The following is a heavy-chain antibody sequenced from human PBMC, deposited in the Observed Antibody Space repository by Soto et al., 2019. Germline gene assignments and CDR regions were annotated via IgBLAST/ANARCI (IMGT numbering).Heavy chain of an antibody. CDR2: ITSSGSYV. Sequence: GSLRLSCVTSGFTFSRNTMNWVLQAPGKGLEWVASITSSGSYVYYADSVKGRFSASRDNAKNSLSLQMDSLRPDDTAIYFCVKDEGIEAMDVWGQGTTVTVSS. CDR3: VKDEGIEAMDV. J-gene: IGHJ6*02. V-gene: IGHV3-21*01. CDR1: GFTFSRNT. D-gene: IGHD3-3*02.